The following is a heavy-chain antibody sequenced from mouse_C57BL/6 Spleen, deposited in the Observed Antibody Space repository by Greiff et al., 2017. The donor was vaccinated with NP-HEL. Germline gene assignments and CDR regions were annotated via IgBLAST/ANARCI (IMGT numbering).Heavy chain of an antibody. Sequence: VQLQQSGAELVRPGASVTLSCKASGYTFTDYEMHWVKQTPVHGLEWIGAIDPETGGTAYNQKFKGQAILTADKSSSTAYMELRSLTSEDSAVYYCTRGFAYWGKGTLVTVAA. J-gene: IGHJ3*01. V-gene: IGHV1-15*01. CDR3: TRGFAY. CDR2: IDPETGGT. CDR1: GYTFTDYE.